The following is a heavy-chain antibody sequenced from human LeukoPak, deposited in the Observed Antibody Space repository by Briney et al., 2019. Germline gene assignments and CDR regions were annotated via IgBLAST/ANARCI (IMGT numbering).Heavy chain of an antibody. J-gene: IGHJ4*02. CDR3: ARESSGWLDY. CDR1: GGSFRGYY. V-gene: IGHV4-34*01. D-gene: IGHD6-19*01. CDR2: INHSGST. Sequence: SGTRPLTCAAYGGSFRGYYWSGFRQPPGKGLEWIGEINHSGSTNYNPSLKSRVTISVDTSKNQFSLKLSSVTAADTAVYYCARESSGWLDYWGQGTLVTVSS.